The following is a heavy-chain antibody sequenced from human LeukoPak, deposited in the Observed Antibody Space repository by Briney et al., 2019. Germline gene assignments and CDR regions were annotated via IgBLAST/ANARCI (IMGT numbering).Heavy chain of an antibody. J-gene: IGHJ4*02. D-gene: IGHD6-6*01. CDR2: LTGGGDST. CDR1: GFTFSDYV. Sequence: GGSLRLSCAASGFTFSDYVMSWVRQAPGKGLEWVSALTGGGDSTYYADSVKGRFTISRDNSKNTLYLQMNSLRAEDTAVYYCAKTPRRGSSSSGPTLFDYWGQGTLVTVSS. V-gene: IGHV3-23*01. CDR3: AKTPRRGSSSSGPTLFDY.